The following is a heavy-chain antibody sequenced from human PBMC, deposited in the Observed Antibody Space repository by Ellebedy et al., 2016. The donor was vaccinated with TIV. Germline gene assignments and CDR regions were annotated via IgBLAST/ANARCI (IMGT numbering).Heavy chain of an antibody. CDR3: ARERGKYAYGDY. J-gene: IGHJ4*02. CDR1: GYTFTNYG. D-gene: IGHD4-17*01. V-gene: IGHV1-18*01. Sequence: AASVKVSCKPSGYTFTNYGISWVRQAPGQGLEWMGWINTYNGNTNYAPKLQDRVTMTTDTSTSTVYMELRSLRSDDTAFYYCARERGKYAYGDYWGQGTLVTVSS. CDR2: INTYNGNT.